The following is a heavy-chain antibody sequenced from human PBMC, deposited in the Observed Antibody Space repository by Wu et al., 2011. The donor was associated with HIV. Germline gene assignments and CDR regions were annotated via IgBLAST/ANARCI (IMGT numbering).Heavy chain of an antibody. Sequence: QVQLVQSGAEVKKPGASVKVSCKASGYTFSGNYMHWSRQAPGQGLEWMGWVNPHSGDPRYGQDFQGRVIMTRDTSTSTAYMELSNLTSDDTAVYYCARAPFIDLRDSYYYDPSAYKFLGMDVWGQGTPVTVSS. D-gene: IGHD3-22*01. J-gene: IGHJ6*02. CDR2: VNPHSGDP. V-gene: IGHV1-2*02. CDR3: ARAPFIDLRDSYYYDPSAYKFLGMDV. CDR1: GYTFSGNY.